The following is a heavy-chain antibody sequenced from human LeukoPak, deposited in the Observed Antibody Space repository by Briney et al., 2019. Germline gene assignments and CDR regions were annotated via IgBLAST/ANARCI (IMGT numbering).Heavy chain of an antibody. V-gene: IGHV3-7*03. CDR3: ARVLRYCGGGNCYSGGLGYMDV. CDR1: GFTFSSYW. CDR2: IKQDGSEK. J-gene: IGHJ6*03. Sequence: GGSLRLSCAASGFTFSSYWMSWVRQAPGKGLEWVANIKQDGSEKYYVDSVKGRFTISRDNAKNSLFLQMNSLRAEDTAVYYCARVLRYCGGGNCYSGGLGYMDVWGKGTTVTISS. D-gene: IGHD2-15*01.